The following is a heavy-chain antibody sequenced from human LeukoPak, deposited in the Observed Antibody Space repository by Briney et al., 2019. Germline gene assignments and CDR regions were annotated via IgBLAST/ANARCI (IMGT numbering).Heavy chain of an antibody. V-gene: IGHV3-49*04. CDR1: GFIFRDRA. J-gene: IGHJ6*02. D-gene: IGHD2/OR15-2a*01. Sequence: PGGSLRLSCAASGFIFRDRAMSWVRQAPGKGLEWVGFIRARALGGTIEYAASVKDRFIISRDDSQSIAYLHMNSLTTKDTAVYYCSRNSGTYRGYGMDVWGQGTTVTVSS. CDR3: SRNSGTYRGYGMDV. CDR2: IRARALGGTI.